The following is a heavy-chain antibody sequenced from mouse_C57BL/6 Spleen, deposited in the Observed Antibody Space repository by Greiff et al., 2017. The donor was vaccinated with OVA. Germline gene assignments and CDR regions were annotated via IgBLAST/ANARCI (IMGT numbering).Heavy chain of an antibody. V-gene: IGHV1-69*01. Sequence: VQLQQPGAELVMPGASVKLSCKASGYTFTSYWMHWVKQRPGQGLEWIGEIDPSDSYTNYNQKFKGKSTLTVDKSSSTAYMQLSSLTSEDSAVYYCARGLQRYFDVWGTGTTVTVSS. J-gene: IGHJ1*03. D-gene: IGHD2-4*01. CDR3: ARGLQRYFDV. CDR2: IDPSDSYT. CDR1: GYTFTSYW.